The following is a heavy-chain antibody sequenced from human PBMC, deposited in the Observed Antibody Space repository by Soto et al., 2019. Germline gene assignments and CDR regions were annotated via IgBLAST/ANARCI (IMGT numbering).Heavy chain of an antibody. D-gene: IGHD2-8*02. Sequence: EAELVESGGGLVQPGGSLTLSCAASGFIFSDYEVDWVRQAPGRGPEWISYRSDGGTTIYYAASVKGRFTISRDDAKKSLYLHMNNLRVDDTALYFCVKEYCTGGTCFDAFDLWGQGTVVTVSS. CDR1: GFIFSDYE. J-gene: IGHJ3*01. CDR3: VKEYCTGGTCFDAFDL. CDR2: RSDGGTTI. V-gene: IGHV3-48*03.